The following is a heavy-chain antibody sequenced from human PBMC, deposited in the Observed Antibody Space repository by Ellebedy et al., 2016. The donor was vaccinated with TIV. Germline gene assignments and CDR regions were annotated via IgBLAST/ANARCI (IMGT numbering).Heavy chain of an antibody. V-gene: IGHV3-7*03. CDR1: GFTFSSYW. CDR2: IKQGGSET. CDR3: ARGSTTVTSKNWFDP. D-gene: IGHD4-17*01. Sequence: PGGSLRLSCDASGFTFSSYWMSWVRQAPGKGLEWVANIKQGGSETNYLDSVEGRFTISRDNANNSLFLQMNGLRVDDTAVYYCARGSTTVTSKNWFDPWGQGTPVTVSS. J-gene: IGHJ5*02.